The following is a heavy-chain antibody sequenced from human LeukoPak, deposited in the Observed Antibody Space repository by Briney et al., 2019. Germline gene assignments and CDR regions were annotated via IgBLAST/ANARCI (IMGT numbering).Heavy chain of an antibody. D-gene: IGHD1-26*01. CDR2: FDPEDGET. CDR3: ATARGSYCDFDY. Sequence: ASVKVSCKVSGYTLTELSMHWVRQAPGKGLEWMGGFDPEDGETIYAQKFQGRVTMTEDTSTDTAYMELSSLRSEDTAVYYCATARGSYCDFDYWGQGTLVTVSS. CDR1: GYTLTELS. J-gene: IGHJ4*02. V-gene: IGHV1-24*01.